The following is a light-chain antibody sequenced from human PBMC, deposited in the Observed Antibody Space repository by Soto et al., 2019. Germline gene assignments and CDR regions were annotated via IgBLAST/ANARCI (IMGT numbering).Light chain of an antibody. J-gene: IGKJ4*01. V-gene: IGKV1-27*01. CDR1: QGISNY. CDR2: AAS. Sequence: DIQMTQSPSSLSASVGDRVTITCRASQGISNYLAWNQQKPGKVPKRLIYAASALQSGVPSQFSGSGSGTDFTLTISSQQPEDVATYYCQKYNSAPLTFGGGTKVESK. CDR3: QKYNSAPLT.